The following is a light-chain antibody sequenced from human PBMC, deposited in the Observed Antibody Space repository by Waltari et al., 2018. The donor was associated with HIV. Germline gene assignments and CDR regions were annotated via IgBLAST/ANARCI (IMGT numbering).Light chain of an antibody. CDR1: TSHVGGTTY. J-gene: IGLJ2*01. CDR3: SSYTRSSTL. Sequence: QSALTQPASVPGSPGQSITLSCTGPTSHVGGTTYVSWYQKPPGKAPKLLIYDVSNRPSGVSNRFSGSKSGNTASLTISGLQAEDEADYYCSSYTRSSTLFGGGTKLTVL. CDR2: DVS. V-gene: IGLV2-14*01.